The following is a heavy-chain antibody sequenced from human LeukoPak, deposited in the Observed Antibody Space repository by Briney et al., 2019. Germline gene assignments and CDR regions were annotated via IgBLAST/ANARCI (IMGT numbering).Heavy chain of an antibody. CDR1: GGSISSGSYY. Sequence: PSQTLSLTCTVSGGSISSGSYYWSWIRQPAGTGLEWIGRIYTSGSTNYNPSLKSRVTISVDTSKNQFSLKLSSVTAADTAVYYCARGGWNPVFHAFDIWGQGTMVTVSS. J-gene: IGHJ3*02. CDR3: ARGGWNPVFHAFDI. CDR2: IYTSGST. V-gene: IGHV4-61*02. D-gene: IGHD1-1*01.